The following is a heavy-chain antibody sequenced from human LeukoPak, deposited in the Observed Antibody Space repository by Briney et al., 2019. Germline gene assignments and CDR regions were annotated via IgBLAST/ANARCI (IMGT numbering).Heavy chain of an antibody. Sequence: PGGSLRLSCAASGFTFSSYGMHWVRQAPGKGLEWVAVIWCDGSNKYYAYSVKGRFTISRDNSKNTLYLQMNSLRAEDTAVYYCAKILDDDYGDYWGQGTLVTVSS. CDR1: GFTFSSYG. CDR3: AKILDDDYGDY. CDR2: IWCDGSNK. V-gene: IGHV3-33*06. D-gene: IGHD3-3*01. J-gene: IGHJ4*02.